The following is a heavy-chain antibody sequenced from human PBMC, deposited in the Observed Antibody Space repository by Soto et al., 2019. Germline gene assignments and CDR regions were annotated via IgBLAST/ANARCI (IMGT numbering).Heavy chain of an antibody. CDR3: ARDLLGLGYTYGDV. D-gene: IGHD6-25*01. J-gene: IGHJ6*01. CDR2: IIPIDATV. V-gene: IGHV1-69*12. Sequence: QVQLVQSGAEVKKPGSSVKVSCKVSGGSFSNYALISWVRQAPGQGLEWMGGIIPIDATVNYAQKFQGRITITADESMTTAYMDLGSLRSEDTAVYYCARDLLGLGYTYGDVWGQRTTVTVSS. CDR1: GGSFSNYA.